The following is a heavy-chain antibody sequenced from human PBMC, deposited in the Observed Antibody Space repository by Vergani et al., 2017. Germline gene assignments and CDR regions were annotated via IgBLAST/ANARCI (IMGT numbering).Heavy chain of an antibody. CDR2: FDPEDGET. D-gene: IGHD2-21*01. V-gene: IGHV1-24*01. Sequence: QVQLVQCGAEVKKPGASVKVSCKVSGYTLTELSMHWVRQAPGKGLEWMGGFDPEDGETIYAQKFQGRVTMTADTSTDTAYMELSSLRSEDTAVYYCATHISWGDKGGFDPWGQGTLVTVSS. CDR3: ATHISWGDKGGFDP. J-gene: IGHJ5*02. CDR1: GYTLTELS.